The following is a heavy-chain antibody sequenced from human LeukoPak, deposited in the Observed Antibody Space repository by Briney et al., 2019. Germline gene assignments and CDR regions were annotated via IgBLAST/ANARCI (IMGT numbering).Heavy chain of an antibody. D-gene: IGHD3-10*01. J-gene: IGHJ4*02. CDR1: GYTFTGYY. Sequence: ASVKVSCKASGYTFTGYYMHWVRQAPGQGLEWMGWINPNSGGTNYAQKFQGRVAITRDTSATTAYMELSSLRSEDTAVYYCARGDYGSGIYTTLFDYWGQGTLVTVSS. CDR3: ARGDYGSGIYTTLFDY. CDR2: INPNSGGT. V-gene: IGHV1-2*02.